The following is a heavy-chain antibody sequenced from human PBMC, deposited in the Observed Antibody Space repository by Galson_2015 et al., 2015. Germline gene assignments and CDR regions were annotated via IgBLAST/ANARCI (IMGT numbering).Heavy chain of an antibody. J-gene: IGHJ4*02. V-gene: IGHV4-34*01. D-gene: IGHD1/OR15-1a*01. CDR1: GGSFSGYY. CDR3: ARVFRGNNLDY. Sequence: SETLSLTCAFYGGSFSGYYWSWIRQPPGKGLEWIGEINHSGSTNYNPSLKSRVTISIDTSKNQFSLKLSSVTAADTAVYYCARVFRGNNLDYWGQGTLVTVSS. CDR2: INHSGST.